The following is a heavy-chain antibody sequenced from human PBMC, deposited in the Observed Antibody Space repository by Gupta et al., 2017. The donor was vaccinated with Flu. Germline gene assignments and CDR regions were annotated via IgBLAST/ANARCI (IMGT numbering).Heavy chain of an antibody. V-gene: IGHV5-10-1*01. CDR1: GYSFTSYW. Sequence: EVQLVQSGAEVKKPGESLRISCKGSGYSFTSYWISWVRQMPGKGLEWMGRIDPSDSYTNYSPSFQGHVTISADKSISTAYLQWSSLKASDTAMYYCARRKRIPTANCWFDPWGQGTLVTVSS. J-gene: IGHJ5*02. D-gene: IGHD5-18*01. CDR3: ARRKRIPTANCWFDP. CDR2: IDPSDSYT.